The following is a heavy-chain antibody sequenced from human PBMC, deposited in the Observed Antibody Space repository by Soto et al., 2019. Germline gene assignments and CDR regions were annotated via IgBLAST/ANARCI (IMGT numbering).Heavy chain of an antibody. D-gene: IGHD1-26*01. J-gene: IGHJ4*02. Sequence: QVQLVESGGGVVQPGRSPRLSCEAAGFIFSTYGMNWVRQAPGKGPEWVAIISSDGSQTHYADSVKGRFTISRDNSRSTLYLQMNSLIVEDTAVYYCARQVSGTDYWGQGTLVTVSS. CDR2: ISSDGSQT. V-gene: IGHV3-30*03. CDR1: GFIFSTYG. CDR3: ARQVSGTDY.